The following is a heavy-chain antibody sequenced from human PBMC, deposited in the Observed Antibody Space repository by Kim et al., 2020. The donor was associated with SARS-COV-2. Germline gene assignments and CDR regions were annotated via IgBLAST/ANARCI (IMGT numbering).Heavy chain of an antibody. V-gene: IGHV3-21*01. CDR2: ISSSSSYI. D-gene: IGHD3-3*01. CDR1: GFTFSSYS. CDR3: ARTVLINYDFWSGYYNDPGY. Sequence: GGSLRLSCAASGFTFSSYSMNWFRQAPGKGLEWVSSISSSSSYIYYADSVKGRFTSSRDNAKNSLYLQMNSRRAEYTAVYYCARTVLINYDFWSGYYNDPGYWGQGTLVTVSS. J-gene: IGHJ4*02.